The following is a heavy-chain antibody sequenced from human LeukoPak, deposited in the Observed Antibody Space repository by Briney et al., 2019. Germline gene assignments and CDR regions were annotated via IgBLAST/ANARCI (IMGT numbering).Heavy chain of an antibody. D-gene: IGHD2-15*01. V-gene: IGHV3-66*01. CDR3: AKWGCSGGSCYPFDY. J-gene: IGHJ4*02. Sequence: PGGSLRLSCAASGFTFSSYSMNWVRQAPGKGLEWVSVIYSGGNTYYADSVKGRFTISRDNSKNTLYLQMNSLRAEDTAVYYCAKWGCSGGSCYPFDYWGQGTLVTVSS. CDR2: IYSGGNT. CDR1: GFTFSSYS.